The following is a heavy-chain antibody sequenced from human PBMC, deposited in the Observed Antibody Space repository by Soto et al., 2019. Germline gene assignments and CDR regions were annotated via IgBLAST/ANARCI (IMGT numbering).Heavy chain of an antibody. J-gene: IGHJ3*02. CDR3: AREIIAAAGPAPSNAFDI. D-gene: IGHD6-13*01. CDR2: IYYSGST. CDR1: GGSISSGGYY. V-gene: IGHV4-31*03. Sequence: SETLSLTCTVSGGSISSGGYYWSWIRQHPGKGLEWIGYIYYSGSTYYNPSLKSRVTISVDTSKNQFSLKLSSVTAADTAVYYCAREIIAAAGPAPSNAFDIWGQETMVTVSS.